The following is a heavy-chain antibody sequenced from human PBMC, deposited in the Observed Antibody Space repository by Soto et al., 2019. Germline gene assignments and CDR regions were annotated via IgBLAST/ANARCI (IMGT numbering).Heavy chain of an antibody. Sequence: GGSLRPPSLASGFPFSTYSMHWVRHAPGKGLEWVSGISWNSVSIGYADSVKGRFTISRDNAKNSLYLQMNSLRAEDTALYYCAKDIGGAYSYNYYYYYGMDVWGQGTTVTVSS. CDR2: ISWNSVSI. J-gene: IGHJ6*02. D-gene: IGHD5-18*01. CDR1: GFPFSTYS. CDR3: AKDIGGAYSYNYYYYYGMDV. V-gene: IGHV3-9*01.